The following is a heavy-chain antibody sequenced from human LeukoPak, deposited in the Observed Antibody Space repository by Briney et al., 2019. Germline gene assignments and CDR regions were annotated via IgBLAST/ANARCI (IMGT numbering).Heavy chain of an antibody. CDR2: IYTSGST. Sequence: SQTLSLTCTVSGGSISSGSYYWSWIRQPAGKGLEWIGRIYTSGSTNYNPSLKSRVTTSVDTSKNQFSLKLSSVTAADTAVYYCARDLTIYYFDYWGQGTLVTVSS. J-gene: IGHJ4*02. CDR1: GGSISSGSYY. CDR3: ARDLTIYYFDY. V-gene: IGHV4-61*02. D-gene: IGHD1-1*01.